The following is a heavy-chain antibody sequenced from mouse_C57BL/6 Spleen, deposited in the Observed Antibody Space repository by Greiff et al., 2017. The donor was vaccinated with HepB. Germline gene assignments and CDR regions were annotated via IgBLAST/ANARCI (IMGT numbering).Heavy chain of an antibody. CDR3: TTSLRRGYYYAMDY. Sequence: EVKLQESGAELVRPGASVKLSCTASGFNIKDDYMHWVKQRPEQGLEWIGWIDPENGDTEYASKFQGKATITADTSSNTAYLQLSSLTSEDTAVYYCTTSLRRGYYYAMDYWGQGTSVTVSS. CDR1: GFNIKDDY. J-gene: IGHJ4*01. CDR2: IDPENGDT. V-gene: IGHV14-4*01. D-gene: IGHD2-12*01.